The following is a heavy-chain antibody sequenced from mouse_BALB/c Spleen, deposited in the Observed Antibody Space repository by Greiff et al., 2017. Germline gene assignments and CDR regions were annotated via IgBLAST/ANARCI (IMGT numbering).Heavy chain of an antibody. D-gene: IGHD1-1*01. CDR1: GFTFSSFG. CDR3: ARSRGYYGSAMDY. CDR2: ISSGSSTI. V-gene: IGHV5-17*02. J-gene: IGHJ4*01. Sequence: EVHLVESGGGLVQPGGSRKLSCAASGFTFSSFGMHWVRQAPEKGLEWVAYISSGSSTIYYADTVKGRFTISRDNPKNTLFLQMTSLRSEDTAVYYCARSRGYYGSAMDYWGQGTSVTGSS.